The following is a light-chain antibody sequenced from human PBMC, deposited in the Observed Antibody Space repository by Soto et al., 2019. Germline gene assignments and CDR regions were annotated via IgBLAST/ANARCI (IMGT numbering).Light chain of an antibody. CDR1: QNIGDTY. J-gene: IGKJ4*01. Sequence: EIVLTQTQATLSLSPGERVTLSCRASQNIGDTYLAWYQQKPGQAPRLLIYGVSARGTGISDRFSASGSGTDLTLTISRLEPDDFAVYYCHQYSRSPVTFSPLTFGGGSKVEI. V-gene: IGKV3-20*01. CDR3: HQYSRSPVTFSPLT. CDR2: GVS.